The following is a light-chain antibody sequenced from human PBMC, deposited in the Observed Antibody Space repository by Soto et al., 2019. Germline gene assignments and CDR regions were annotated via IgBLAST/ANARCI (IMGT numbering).Light chain of an antibody. CDR3: RQYDNLPPWT. Sequence: DLQMTQSPSSLSASVGDRVTITCQASQDISNYLNWYQQKPGKAPKLLIYDASNLETGVPSRFSGSGSGTDFTFTISSLQPEDIATYYCRQYDNLPPWTFGQGTKVAIK. V-gene: IGKV1-33*01. CDR2: DAS. J-gene: IGKJ1*01. CDR1: QDISNY.